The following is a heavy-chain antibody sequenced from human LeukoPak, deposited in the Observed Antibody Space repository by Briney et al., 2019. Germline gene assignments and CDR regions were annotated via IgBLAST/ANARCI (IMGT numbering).Heavy chain of an antibody. CDR3: TTVTLRPVGL. CDR1: GFTFSSYG. Sequence: PGGSLRLSCAASGFTFSSYGMSWVRQPPGKGLEGVGRIKSKSDCMTTDYAATVKGRFTISRDDSKNTLFLQVNSLKIEDTAVYYCTTVTLRPVGLWGQGTLVTVSS. CDR2: IKSKSDCMTT. D-gene: IGHD3-10*01. V-gene: IGHV3-15*05. J-gene: IGHJ4*02.